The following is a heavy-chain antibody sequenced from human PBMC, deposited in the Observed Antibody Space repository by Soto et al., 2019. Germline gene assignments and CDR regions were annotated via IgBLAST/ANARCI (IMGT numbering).Heavy chain of an antibody. CDR3: ARGSGYYDSSGYYLWY. J-gene: IGHJ4*02. D-gene: IGHD3-22*01. CDR1: GFTFSNYA. CDR2: ISYDGSNK. Sequence: GGSLRLSCAASGFTFSNYAMYWVRQAPGKGLEWVALISYDGSNKYYADSVKGRFTISRDNSKNTLYLQMNSLRAEDTAVYYCARGSGYYDSSGYYLWYWGQGPLVTVSS. V-gene: IGHV3-30-3*01.